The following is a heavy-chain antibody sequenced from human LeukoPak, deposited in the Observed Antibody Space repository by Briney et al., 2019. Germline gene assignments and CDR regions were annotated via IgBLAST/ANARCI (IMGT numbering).Heavy chain of an antibody. J-gene: IGHJ3*02. V-gene: IGHV1-18*01. CDR3: AREHVDTAMVGAFDI. Sequence: GASVKVSCKASGYTFTSYGISWVRQAPGQGLEWMGWISAYNGNTNYAQKLQGRVTMTTDTSTSTAYMELRSLRSDDTAVYYCAREHVDTAMVGAFDIWGQGTMVTVSS. CDR2: ISAYNGNT. D-gene: IGHD5-18*01. CDR1: GYTFTSYG.